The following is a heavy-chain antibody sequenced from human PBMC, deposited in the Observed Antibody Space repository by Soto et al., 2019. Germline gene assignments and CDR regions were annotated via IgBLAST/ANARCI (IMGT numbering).Heavy chain of an antibody. CDR2: ISSNGGST. CDR3: VKGRNPYYYDSSGQPPLDY. CDR1: GFTFSSYA. V-gene: IGHV3-64D*06. J-gene: IGHJ4*02. Sequence: GGSLRLSCSASGFTFSSYAMHWVRQAPGKGLEYVSAISSNGGSTYYADSVKGRFTISRDNSKNTLYLQMSSLRAEDTAVYYCVKGRNPYYYDSSGQPPLDYWGQGTLVTVSS. D-gene: IGHD3-22*01.